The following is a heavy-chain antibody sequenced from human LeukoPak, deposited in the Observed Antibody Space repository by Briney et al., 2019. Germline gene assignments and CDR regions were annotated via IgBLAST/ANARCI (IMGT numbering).Heavy chain of an antibody. D-gene: IGHD3-22*01. J-gene: IGHJ4*02. CDR1: GYTFTGYY. Sequence: ASVKVSCKASGYTFTGYYMHWVRQAPGQGLEWMGWINPNSGGTNYAQKFQGRVTMTRDTSISTAYMELSRLRSDDTAVYYCARDPNYYDSSGPPDYWGQGTLATVSS. CDR3: ARDPNYYDSSGPPDY. CDR2: INPNSGGT. V-gene: IGHV1-2*02.